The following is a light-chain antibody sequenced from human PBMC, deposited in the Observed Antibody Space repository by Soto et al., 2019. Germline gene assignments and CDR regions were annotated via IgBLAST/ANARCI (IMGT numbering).Light chain of an antibody. J-gene: IGKJ4*01. CDR2: DSS. CDR3: QQGSDWPLT. CDR1: HNVNTF. Sequence: EIVLTQSPVTLSLSPGERATLSCRASHNVNTFLAWYQQKPGQAPRLIMDDSSKRATFIPARFSGSGSGTDVTLTISSLEPEDFSVYNCQQGSDWPLTFGGGTKGEIK. V-gene: IGKV3-11*01.